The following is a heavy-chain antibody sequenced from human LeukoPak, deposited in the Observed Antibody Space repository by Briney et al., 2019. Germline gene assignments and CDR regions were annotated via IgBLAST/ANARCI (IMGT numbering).Heavy chain of an antibody. CDR3: AREIYGNPDY. CDR2: ITSSGSSI. Sequence: GGSLRLACAASGFSFRSHGMNWVRQAPGKWLEWVSYITSSGSSIYYADSVKGRFTISRDNAKNSLYLQMNSLRVEDTAVYYCAREIYGNPDYWGQGTLVTVSS. V-gene: IGHV3-48*01. CDR1: GFSFRSHG. D-gene: IGHD4-17*01. J-gene: IGHJ4*02.